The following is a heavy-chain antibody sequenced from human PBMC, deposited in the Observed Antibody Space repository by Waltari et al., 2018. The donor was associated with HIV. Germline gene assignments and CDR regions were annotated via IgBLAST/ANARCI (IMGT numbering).Heavy chain of an antibody. Sequence: QLQLQESGPGLVKPSETLSLTCTVSGGSISSSSYYWGWIRQPPGKGLEWIGSIYYSGSTYYNPSLKSRVTISVDTSKNQFSLKLSSVTAADTAVYYCARDQEAIAAAGTNLYNWFDPWGQGTLVTVSS. CDR1: GGSISSSSYY. J-gene: IGHJ5*02. CDR2: IYYSGST. V-gene: IGHV4-39*07. CDR3: ARDQEAIAAAGTNLYNWFDP. D-gene: IGHD6-13*01.